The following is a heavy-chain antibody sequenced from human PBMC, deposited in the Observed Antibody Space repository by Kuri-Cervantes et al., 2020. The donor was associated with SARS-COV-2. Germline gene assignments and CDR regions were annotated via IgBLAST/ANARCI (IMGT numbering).Heavy chain of an antibody. J-gene: IGHJ6*02. CDR2: VYYDGTRP. D-gene: IGHD3-10*01. CDR3: AKGYYYGSGSYCYGMDV. CDR1: GFNFSNHW. V-gene: IGHV3-74*03. Sequence: LSLTCATSGFNFSNHWIHWVRQAPGKGPQWVSRVYYDGTRPAYANSVKGRFVISRDNAKNSLYLQMNSLRAEDTALYYCAKGYYYGSGSYCYGMDVWGQGTTVTVSS.